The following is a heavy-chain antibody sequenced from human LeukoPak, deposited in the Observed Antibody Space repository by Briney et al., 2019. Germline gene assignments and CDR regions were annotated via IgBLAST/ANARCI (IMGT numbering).Heavy chain of an antibody. Sequence: ASVKVSCKVSGYTLTELSMHWVRQAPGKGLEWMGGFDPEDGETIYAQKFQGRVTMTRDTSTSTVYMELSSLRSEDTAVYYCARGDHVTTGYYYYYMDVWGKGTTVTVSS. CDR1: GYTLTELS. D-gene: IGHD4-11*01. CDR3: ARGDHVTTGYYYYYMDV. CDR2: FDPEDGET. J-gene: IGHJ6*03. V-gene: IGHV1-24*01.